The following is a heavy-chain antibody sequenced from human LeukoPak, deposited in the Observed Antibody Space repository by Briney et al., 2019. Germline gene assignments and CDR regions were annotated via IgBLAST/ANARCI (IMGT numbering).Heavy chain of an antibody. V-gene: IGHV3-21*01. D-gene: IGHD2-21*02. J-gene: IGHJ4*02. CDR2: ISSSSSYI. Sequence: GGSLRLSCAASGFTFGSYSMNWVRQAPGKGLEWVSSISSSSSYIYYADSVKGRFTISRDNAKNSLYLQMNSLRAEDTAVYYCASGTEGDYYFDYWGQGTLVTVSS. CDR1: GFTFGSYS. CDR3: ASGTEGDYYFDY.